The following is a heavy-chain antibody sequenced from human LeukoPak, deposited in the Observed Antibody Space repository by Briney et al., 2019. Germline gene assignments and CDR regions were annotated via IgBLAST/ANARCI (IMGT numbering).Heavy chain of an antibody. J-gene: IGHJ4*02. CDR2: IYYSGST. Sequence: SETLSLTCTVSGGSITSGGYYWSWIRQHPGKGLEWIGYIYYSGSTYYNPSLKSRVTISLDTSKNQFSLSLSSVTAADTAVYYCARGGTVVTQYYWGQGTLVTVSS. CDR1: GGSITSGGYY. D-gene: IGHD4-23*01. V-gene: IGHV4-31*03. CDR3: ARGGTVVTQYY.